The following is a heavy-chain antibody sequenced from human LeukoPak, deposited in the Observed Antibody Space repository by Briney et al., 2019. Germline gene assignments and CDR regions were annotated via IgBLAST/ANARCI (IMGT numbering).Heavy chain of an antibody. CDR1: GFTFSSYA. V-gene: IGHV3-23*01. Sequence: PGGSLRLSCAASGFTFSSYAMSWVRQAPGRGLEWVSAISGSGGSTYYADSVKGRFTVSRDNSENTLYLQMNGLRPEDTGIYYCARIGFGFSYGQGFDYWGQGTLVSVSS. CDR3: ARIGFGFSYGQGFDY. D-gene: IGHD5-18*01. J-gene: IGHJ4*02. CDR2: ISGSGGST.